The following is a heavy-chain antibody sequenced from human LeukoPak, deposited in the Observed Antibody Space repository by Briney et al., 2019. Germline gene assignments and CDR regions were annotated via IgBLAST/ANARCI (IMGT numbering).Heavy chain of an antibody. V-gene: IGHV3-30*18. D-gene: IGHD6-13*01. Sequence: GGSLRLSCAASGFTFSRYGMHWVRQAPGKGLEWVAVISYDGSKKCYADSVMGRFTISRDNSKNTLYLQMNSLRAEDTALYYCAKRGPGIAAAGGKLTAAKSFDYWGQGTLVTVSS. J-gene: IGHJ4*02. CDR1: GFTFSRYG. CDR2: ISYDGSKK. CDR3: AKRGPGIAAAGGKLTAAKSFDY.